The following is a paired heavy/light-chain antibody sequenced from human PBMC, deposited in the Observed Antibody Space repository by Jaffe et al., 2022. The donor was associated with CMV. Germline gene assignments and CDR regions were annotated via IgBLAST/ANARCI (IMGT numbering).Heavy chain of an antibody. CDR2: IYYSGST. D-gene: IGHD4-17*01. J-gene: IGHJ6*03. Sequence: QVQLQESGPGLVKPSETLSLTCTVSGDPISSYLWSWIRQPPGKGLEWIGYIYYSGSTSYNPSLKSRVTISVDSFENQLSLRLTSVTAADTAVYFCARVRTVMDYDYYYMDVWGKGTTVTVS. CDR3: ARVRTVMDYDYYYMDV. V-gene: IGHV4-59*01. CDR1: GDPISSYL.
Light chain of an antibody. V-gene: IGLV1-40*01. Sequence: QSVLTQPPSVSGAPGQRVTISCTGSSSNIGADYEVHWYQQLPGTAPKLLIYSNTNRPSGVPDRFSGSKSGTSASLAITGLQAEDEANYYCQSHDSSLPGGIFGGGTKLTVL. CDR1: SSNIGADYE. CDR2: SNT. CDR3: QSHDSSLPGGI. J-gene: IGLJ2*01.